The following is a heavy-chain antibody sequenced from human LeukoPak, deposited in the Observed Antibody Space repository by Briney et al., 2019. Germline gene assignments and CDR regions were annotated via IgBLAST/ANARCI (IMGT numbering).Heavy chain of an antibody. CDR1: GFTFRSYA. CDR2: ISGSGNTI. D-gene: IGHD1-1*01. V-gene: IGHV3-23*01. J-gene: IGHJ4*02. CDR3: ARNGYFLDY. Sequence: GGSLRLSCAASGFTFRSYAMRWVRQAPGKGLEWVSVISGSGNTIYYADSVRGRFTISRDNSKNTLYLQMNSLRSEDTAVYYCARNGYFLDYWGQGTLVTVSS.